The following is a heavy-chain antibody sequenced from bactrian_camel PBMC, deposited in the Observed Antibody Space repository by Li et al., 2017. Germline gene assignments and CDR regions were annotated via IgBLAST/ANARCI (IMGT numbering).Heavy chain of an antibody. Sequence: QLVESGGGSVQAGGSLRLSCAAAGTTGILYYMGWFRRTPGKELEGLAAISGGIVRTVYADSVKDRFTISRDNADNTVYLQMNSLKPEDTAMYYCAAGSNYGLSLDRGRFDDWGQGTQVTVS. D-gene: IGHD5*01. J-gene: IGHJ4*01. V-gene: IGHV3S40*01. CDR2: ISGGIVRT. CDR1: GTTGILYY. CDR3: AAGSNYGLSLDRGRFDD.